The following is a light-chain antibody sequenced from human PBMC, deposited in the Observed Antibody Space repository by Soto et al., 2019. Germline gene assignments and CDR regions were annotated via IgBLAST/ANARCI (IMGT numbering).Light chain of an antibody. CDR3: QLYKSYLWT. Sequence: DIQMTQSPSTLSASVGDRVTITCRASQSISSLLAWYQQKPGKAPKLLIYDASSVESGVPSRFSGSGSGTEFTLTISSLQADDVATYYGQLYKSYLWTFGQGTKVEIK. J-gene: IGKJ1*01. V-gene: IGKV1-5*01. CDR1: QSISSL. CDR2: DAS.